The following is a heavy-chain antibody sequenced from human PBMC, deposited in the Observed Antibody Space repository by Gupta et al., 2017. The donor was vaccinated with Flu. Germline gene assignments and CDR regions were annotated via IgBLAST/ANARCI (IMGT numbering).Heavy chain of an antibody. D-gene: IGHD3-9*01. J-gene: IGHJ1*01. CDR2: IKDKTDAGTT. CDR1: GFTFSNAW. V-gene: IGHV3-15*01. CDR3: ATGGTRDYDISIGYYKTEYFHH. Sequence: DVQLVESGGGLVKRGGSLRLSCTTSGFTFSNAWMSWVRQAPGKGLEWVGRIKDKTDAGTTDYATPVKGRFTISRDDSKNTAFLHMNSLKTEDTAMYFCATGGTRDYDISIGYYKTEYFHHWGQGTLVTVSS.